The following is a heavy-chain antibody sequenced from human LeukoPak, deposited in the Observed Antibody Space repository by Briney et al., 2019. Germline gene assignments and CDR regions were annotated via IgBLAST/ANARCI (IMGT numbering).Heavy chain of an antibody. CDR3: ARDRYSGSDY. J-gene: IGHJ4*02. CDR2: ISASANTI. Sequence: PGGSLRLSCAASGFTFSDYYMNWIRQAPGKGLEWVSYISASANTIYFADSVKGRFTISRDNAKNSLYLQMNSLRAEDTAVYYCARDRYSGSDYWGQGTLVTVSS. CDR1: GFTFSDYY. D-gene: IGHD3-10*01. V-gene: IGHV3-11*01.